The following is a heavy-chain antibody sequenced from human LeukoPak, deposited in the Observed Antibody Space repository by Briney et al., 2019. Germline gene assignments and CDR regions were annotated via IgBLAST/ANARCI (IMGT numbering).Heavy chain of an antibody. CDR3: ARGLGYYDSSGRVSWFDP. J-gene: IGHJ5*02. CDR2: INHSGST. V-gene: IGHV4-34*01. D-gene: IGHD3-22*01. CDR1: GGSFSGYY. Sequence: PSETLSLTCAVYGGSFSGYYWSWIRQPPGKGLEWIGEINHSGSTNYNPFLKSRVTISVDTSKNQFSLKLSSVTAADTAVYYCARGLGYYDSSGRVSWFDPWGQGTLVTVSS.